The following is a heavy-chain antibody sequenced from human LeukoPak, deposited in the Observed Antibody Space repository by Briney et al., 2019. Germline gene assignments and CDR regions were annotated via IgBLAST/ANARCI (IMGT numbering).Heavy chain of an antibody. J-gene: IGHJ3*02. Sequence: GGSLILSCIASGFSFSSYDMHWVRQATGKGLEYVSGIHITGDTYYADSVKCRFTISRENAKISLYLHMNRLRGGDTAVYYCVRGRGYYDGRGYIKNVHFDIWGQGTTVTVSS. CDR3: VRGRGYYDGRGYIKNVHFDI. D-gene: IGHD3-22*01. V-gene: IGHV3-13*01. CDR1: GFSFSSYD. CDR2: IHITGDT.